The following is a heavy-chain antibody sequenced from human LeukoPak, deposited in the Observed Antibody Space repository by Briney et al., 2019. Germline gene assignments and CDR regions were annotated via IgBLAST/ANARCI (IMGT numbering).Heavy chain of an antibody. CDR3: AKDLTEYASAALGY. CDR1: GFTFSSYG. J-gene: IGHJ4*02. D-gene: IGHD6-25*01. Sequence: GGSLRLSCAASGFTFSSYGMHWVRQARGKGLEWVTFIRYDGSNKYYVDSVKGRFTISRDNSKNTLYLQMNSLRAEDTAVYYCAKDLTEYASAALGYWGQGTLVTVSS. CDR2: IRYDGSNK. V-gene: IGHV3-30*02.